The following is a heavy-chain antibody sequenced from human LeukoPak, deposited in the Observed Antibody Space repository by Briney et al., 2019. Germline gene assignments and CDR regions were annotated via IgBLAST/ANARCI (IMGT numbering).Heavy chain of an antibody. Sequence: GASVKVSCKASGYTFTSYGISWVRQAPGQGLEWMGWISAYNGNINYAQKLQGRVTMTTDTSTSTAYMELRSLRSDDTAVYYCAIVRNHHDNDAFDIWGQGTMVTVSS. CDR2: ISAYNGNI. J-gene: IGHJ3*02. V-gene: IGHV1-18*01. D-gene: IGHD3-22*01. CDR3: AIVRNHHDNDAFDI. CDR1: GYTFTSYG.